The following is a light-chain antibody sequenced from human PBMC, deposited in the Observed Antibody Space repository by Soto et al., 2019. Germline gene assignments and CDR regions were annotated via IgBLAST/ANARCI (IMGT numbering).Light chain of an antibody. V-gene: IGKV3-20*01. CDR3: QQYGSSPKT. Sequence: EIVLTQSPGTLSLSPGDIATLYFSASQTISSTYLAWYQQNPGQAPRLLIYAASTRATGVPDRFSGSGSGTDFTLTISRLEPEDFAVYYCQQYGSSPKTFGQGTKVDIK. CDR1: QTISSTY. CDR2: AAS. J-gene: IGKJ1*01.